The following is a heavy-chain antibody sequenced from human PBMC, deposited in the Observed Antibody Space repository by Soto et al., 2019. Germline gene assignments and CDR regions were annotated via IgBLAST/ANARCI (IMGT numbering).Heavy chain of an antibody. CDR2: INAGNGNS. CDR3: AIVGTTGSLEY. CDR1: GYTFTSYV. D-gene: IGHD1-26*01. V-gene: IGHV1-3*01. Sequence: ASVKVSCKASGYTFTSYVMHWVRQAPGQRLEWMGWINAGNGNSKYSQQFQGRATFTRDTSASTAYMELSSLRSEDTAVCYCAIVGTTGSLEYWGQGTLVTVSS. J-gene: IGHJ4*02.